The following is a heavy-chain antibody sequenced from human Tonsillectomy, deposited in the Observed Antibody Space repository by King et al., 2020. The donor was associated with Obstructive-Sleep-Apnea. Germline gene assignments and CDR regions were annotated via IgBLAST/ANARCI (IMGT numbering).Heavy chain of an antibody. CDR2: IYSSGNT. Sequence: QLQESGPGLVKPSQTLSLTCTVSGGSISSNVYYWSWIRQHPGKGLEWRGYIYSSGNTYYKPSLESRVIISLDTSKNQFSLKLTSVTAADTAVYYCARGGSGYEPFDYWGQGTLVTVSS. CDR1: GGSISSNVYY. CDR3: ARGGSGYEPFDY. V-gene: IGHV4-31*03. J-gene: IGHJ4*02. D-gene: IGHD5-12*01.